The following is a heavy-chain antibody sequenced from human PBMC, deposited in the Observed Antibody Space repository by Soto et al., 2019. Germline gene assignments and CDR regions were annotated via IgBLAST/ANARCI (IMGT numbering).Heavy chain of an antibody. Sequence: QVQLVESGGGVVQPGRSLRLSCAASGFTFSSYGMHWVRQAPGKGLEWVAVISYDGSNKYYADSVKGRFTISRDNSKNTHYXXMNSLGAEDTALYYCVEEGYGRGWLNRDYYYGMKVWGQGTTVTVSS. CDR2: ISYDGSNK. CDR1: GFTFSSYG. D-gene: IGHD6-13*01. J-gene: IGHJ6*02. CDR3: VEEGYGRGWLNRDYYYGMKV. V-gene: IGHV3-30*18.